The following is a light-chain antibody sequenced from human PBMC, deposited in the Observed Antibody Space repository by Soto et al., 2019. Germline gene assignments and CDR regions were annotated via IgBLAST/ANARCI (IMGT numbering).Light chain of an antibody. CDR1: SSDVGGYNF. CDR3: CSYAGSDTHV. CDR2: DVT. J-gene: IGLJ1*01. V-gene: IGLV2-11*01. Sequence: QSVLTQPRSVSGSPGQSVTISCTGTSSDVGGYNFVSWYQQYPGKAPKLIIYDVTKGPSGVPDRFSGSKSGNTASLTISGLQTDDEADYYCCSYAGSDTHVFGTGTKVTVL.